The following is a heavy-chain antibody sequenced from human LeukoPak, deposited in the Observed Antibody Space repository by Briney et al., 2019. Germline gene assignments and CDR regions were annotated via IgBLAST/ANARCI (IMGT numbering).Heavy chain of an antibody. CDR3: ARWAITVVRGVINNWFDP. J-gene: IGHJ5*02. CDR1: GYTFTGYY. D-gene: IGHD3-10*01. V-gene: IGHV1-2*02. CDR2: INPNSGGT. Sequence: ASVKVSCKASGYTFTGYYMHWVRQAPGQGLEWMGWINPNSGGTNYAQKFQGRVTMTRDTSISAAYMELSRLRSDDTAVYYCARWAITVVRGVINNWFDPWGQGTLVTVSS.